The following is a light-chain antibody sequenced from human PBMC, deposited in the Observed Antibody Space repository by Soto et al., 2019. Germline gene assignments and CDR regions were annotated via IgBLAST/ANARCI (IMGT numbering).Light chain of an antibody. V-gene: IGLV2-14*03. J-gene: IGLJ1*01. CDR3: NSYTSSSTYV. CDR2: DVT. Sequence: ALTQPASVSWSPGQSITISCTGTSSDVGGFNYVSWYQQHPGKAPKLMIYDVTNRPSGVSNRFSGSKSGNTASLTISGLQAEDEADYYCNSYTSSSTYVFGTGTKVTVL. CDR1: SSDVGGFNY.